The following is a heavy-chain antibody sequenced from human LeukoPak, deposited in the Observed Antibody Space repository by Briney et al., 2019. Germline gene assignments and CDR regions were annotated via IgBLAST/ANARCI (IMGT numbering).Heavy chain of an antibody. J-gene: IGHJ4*02. Sequence: GASVKVSCKASGYTFTSYGISWGRQAPGQGLEWMGWISAYNGNTNYAQKLQGRVTMTTDTSTSTAYMELRSLRSDDTAVYNCARDATSSSWYYSPEYYFDYWGQGTLVTVSS. CDR1: GYTFTSYG. CDR3: ARDATSSSWYYSPEYYFDY. CDR2: ISAYNGNT. D-gene: IGHD6-13*01. V-gene: IGHV1-18*01.